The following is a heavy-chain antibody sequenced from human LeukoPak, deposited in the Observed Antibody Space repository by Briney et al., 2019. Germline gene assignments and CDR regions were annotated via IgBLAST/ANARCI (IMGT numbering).Heavy chain of an antibody. CDR3: TRDHCTRSSCYEDYYHGMDV. CDR2: INPNTGYT. V-gene: IGHV1-2*02. Sequence: GASVTVSCKASGNTFSGYYMHWVRQAPGQGLEWMGWINPNTGYTETAQKFQGRVTMTRDTSISTAYMELSRLRSDDTAVYYCTRDHCTRSSCYEDYYHGMDVWGQGTTVTVSS. J-gene: IGHJ6*02. CDR1: GNTFSGYY. D-gene: IGHD2-2*01.